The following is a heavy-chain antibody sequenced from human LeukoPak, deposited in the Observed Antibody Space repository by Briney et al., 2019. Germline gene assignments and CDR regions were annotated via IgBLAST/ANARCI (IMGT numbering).Heavy chain of an antibody. CDR3: ARLYYDILTGYYYFDY. V-gene: IGHV4-59*08. J-gene: IGHJ4*02. CDR1: GGSISSYY. Sequence: SETLSLTCTVSGGSISSYYWSWIRQPPGKGLEWIGYIYYSGGTNYNPSLKSRVTISVDTSKNQFSLKLSSVTAADTAVYYCARLYYDILTGYYYFDYWGQGTLVTVSS. CDR2: IYYSGGT. D-gene: IGHD3-9*01.